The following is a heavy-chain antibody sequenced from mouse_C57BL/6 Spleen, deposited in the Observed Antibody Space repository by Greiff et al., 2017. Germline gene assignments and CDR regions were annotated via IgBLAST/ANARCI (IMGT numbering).Heavy chain of an antibody. Sequence: VQLQQPGAELVMPGASVKLSCKASGYTFTSYWMHWVKQRPGQGLEWIGEIDPSDSYTNYNQKFKGKSTLTVDKSSSTAYMQLSSLTSEDSAVYYCARGAPSWYFDVWATGTTVTVSS. J-gene: IGHJ1*03. CDR1: GYTFTSYW. V-gene: IGHV1-69*01. CDR3: ARGAPSWYFDV. CDR2: IDPSDSYT.